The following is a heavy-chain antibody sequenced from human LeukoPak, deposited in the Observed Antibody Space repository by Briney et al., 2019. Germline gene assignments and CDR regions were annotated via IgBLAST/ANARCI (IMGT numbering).Heavy chain of an antibody. Sequence: GGSLRLSCAASGFTFSDYYMSWIRQAPGKGLEWVSYISSSGSMISDADSVKGRFTISRDNAKNSLFLQMNSLSAEDTAVYYCGRAGPVTKDHFMDVWGKGTTVTVSS. CDR1: GFTFSDYY. CDR2: ISSSGSMI. CDR3: GRAGPVTKDHFMDV. D-gene: IGHD2-2*01. J-gene: IGHJ6*03. V-gene: IGHV3-11*04.